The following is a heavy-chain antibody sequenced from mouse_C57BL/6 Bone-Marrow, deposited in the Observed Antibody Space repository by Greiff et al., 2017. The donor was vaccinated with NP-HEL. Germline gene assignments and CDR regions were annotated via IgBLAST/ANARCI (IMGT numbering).Heavy chain of an antibody. CDR1: GYTFTDYN. CDR2: INPNNGGT. CDR3: ARKSAVGDYLDY. V-gene: IGHV1-18*01. Sequence: DVHLVESGPELVKPGASVKIPCKASGYTFTDYNMDWVKQSHGKSLEWIGAINPNNGGTIYNQKFKGKATLTVDKSSSTAYMELRSLTSEDTAVYYCARKSAVGDYLDYWGQGTTLTVSS. J-gene: IGHJ2*01.